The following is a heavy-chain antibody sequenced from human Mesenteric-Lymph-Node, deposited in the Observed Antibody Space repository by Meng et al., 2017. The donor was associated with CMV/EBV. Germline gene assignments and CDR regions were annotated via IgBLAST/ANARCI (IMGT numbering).Heavy chain of an antibody. V-gene: IGHV3-53*01. CDR2: LYSGGST. Sequence: GGSLRLSCAASGFTISSNYMSWVRQAPGKGLEGVSILYSGGSTYYADSVKGRFTVSGDKSKNTLSLQMNSLRVEDTAVYYCAGDIRGWGLTGILDVWGPGTTVTVSS. D-gene: IGHD2-21*02. CDR3: AGDIRGWGLTGILDV. CDR1: GFTISSNY. J-gene: IGHJ6*02.